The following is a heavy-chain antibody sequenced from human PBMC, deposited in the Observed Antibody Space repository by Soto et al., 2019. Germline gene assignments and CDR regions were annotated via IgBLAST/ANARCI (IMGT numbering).Heavy chain of an antibody. V-gene: IGHV1-69*12. D-gene: IGHD3-10*01. CDR1: GDTFSSYA. CDR3: ARSRGVGSDYYYYGMDV. CDR2: IIPIFDSA. J-gene: IGHJ6*02. Sequence: QVQVVQSGAEVKKPGSSMRVSCKASGDTFSSYAVNWVRQAPGQGLEWIGGIIPIFDSANFALKFQGRVTITADESSSTTYLELSSLRSEDTAVYYCARSRGVGSDYYYYGMDVWGQGTTVTVSS.